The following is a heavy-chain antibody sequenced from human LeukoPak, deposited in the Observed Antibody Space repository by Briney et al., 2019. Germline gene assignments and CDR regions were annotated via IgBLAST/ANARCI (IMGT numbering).Heavy chain of an antibody. CDR3: ARAGPDTAMVTGPDY. V-gene: IGHV1-2*06. J-gene: IGHJ4*02. CDR1: GYTFTGYY. Sequence: GASVKVSCRASGYTFTGYYMHWVRQAPGQGLEWMGRINPNSGGTNYAQKFQGRVTMTRDTSISTAYMELSRLRSDDTAVYYCARAGPDTAMVTGPDYWGQGTLVTVSS. D-gene: IGHD5-18*01. CDR2: INPNSGGT.